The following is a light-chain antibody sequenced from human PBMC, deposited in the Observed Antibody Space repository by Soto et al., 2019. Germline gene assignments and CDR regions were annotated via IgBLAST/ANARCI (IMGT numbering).Light chain of an antibody. CDR1: QTISNNF. Sequence: EIVLTQSPATLSLSPGERATLSCGASQTISNNFLAWYQQRPGLAPRLLIYDASNRAAGIPDRFSGSGSGTDFTLTISRLEPEVFAVYYCQQFDRLITFGGGTKVDIK. CDR2: DAS. CDR3: QQFDRLIT. J-gene: IGKJ4*01. V-gene: IGKV3D-20*01.